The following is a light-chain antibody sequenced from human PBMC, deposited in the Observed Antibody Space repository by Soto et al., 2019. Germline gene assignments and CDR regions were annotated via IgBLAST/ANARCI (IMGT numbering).Light chain of an antibody. CDR1: QSISSY. J-gene: IGKJ3*01. CDR2: AAS. V-gene: IGKV1-39*01. Sequence: DIQMTQSPSSLSASVGDRVTITCRASQSISSYLNWYQQKPGKAPKLLIDAASSLQSGVPSRFSGSASGTDFTLTISSLQPEDFATYYCQQSDSTPFTFGPGTKVDIK. CDR3: QQSDSTPFT.